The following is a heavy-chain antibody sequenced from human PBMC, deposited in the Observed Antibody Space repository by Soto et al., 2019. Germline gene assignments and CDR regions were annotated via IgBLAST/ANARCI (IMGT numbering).Heavy chain of an antibody. V-gene: IGHV3-30*18. J-gene: IGHJ6*02. CDR1: GFTFSSYG. CDR2: ISYDGSNK. Sequence: QVQLVESGGGVVQPGRSLRLSCAASGFTFSSYGMHWVRQAPGKGLEWVAVISYDGSNKYYADSVKGRFTISRDNSKNTLYLQMNSLRAEDTAVYYCAKDGGYSSHFWMDVWGQGTTVTVSS. D-gene: IGHD6-13*01. CDR3: AKDGGYSSHFWMDV.